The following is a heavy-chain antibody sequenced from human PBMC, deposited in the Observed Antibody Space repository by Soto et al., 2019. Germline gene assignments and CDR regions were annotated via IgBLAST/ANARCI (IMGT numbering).Heavy chain of an antibody. V-gene: IGHV4-31*03. CDR3: ARDRSSGWYWFDP. Sequence: SETLSLTCTVSGGSISSGGYYWSWIRQHPGKGLEWIGYIYYSGSTYYNPSLKSRVTISVDTSKNQFSLKLSSVTAADTAVYYCARDRSSGWYWFDPWGQGTLVTAPQ. J-gene: IGHJ5*02. CDR2: IYYSGST. CDR1: GGSISSGGYY. D-gene: IGHD6-19*01.